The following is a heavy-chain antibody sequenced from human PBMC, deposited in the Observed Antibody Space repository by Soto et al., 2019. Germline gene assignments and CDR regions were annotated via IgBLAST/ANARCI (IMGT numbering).Heavy chain of an antibody. CDR3: GRQPGHCGSTTCFGYYSVDV. Sequence: QLQLQESGPRLVKPSETLSLTCSVSGGSISSSSYSWGWIRQPPVKGLEWIGTIYYSGSTHYNPSLECRVAIAADTPKTQLYLRLSSVTAADTAVYYCGRQPGHCGSTTCFGYYSVDVWGQGTTVTVS. J-gene: IGHJ6*02. CDR1: GGSISSSSYS. CDR2: IYYSGST. V-gene: IGHV4-39*01. D-gene: IGHD2-2*01.